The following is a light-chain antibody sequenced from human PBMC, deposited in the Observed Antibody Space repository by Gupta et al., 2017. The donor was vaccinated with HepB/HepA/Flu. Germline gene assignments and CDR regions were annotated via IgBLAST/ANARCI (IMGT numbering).Light chain of an antibody. CDR3: QQENSYPIT. CDR1: QSISSW. Sequence: DIQMTQSPSTLPASVGDRVTITCRASQSISSWLAWYQQKPGKAPKLLIYKASSLESGVPSRFSGSGSGTEFTLTISSLQPDDFATYYCQQENSYPITFGQGTQVEIK. CDR2: KAS. J-gene: IGKJ5*01. V-gene: IGKV1-5*03.